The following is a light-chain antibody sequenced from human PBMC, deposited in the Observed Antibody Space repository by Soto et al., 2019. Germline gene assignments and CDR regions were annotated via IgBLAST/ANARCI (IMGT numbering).Light chain of an antibody. CDR3: QQRSNWVT. V-gene: IGKV3-11*01. J-gene: IGKJ5*01. Sequence: DIVLTQAATTLALSPGERATRSCRASQSVSSYLAWYQQKPGQAPRLLIYDASNRATGIPARFSGSGSGTDFTLTISSLEPADFAVYYCQQRSNWVTFGQGTRLEI. CDR2: DAS. CDR1: QSVSSY.